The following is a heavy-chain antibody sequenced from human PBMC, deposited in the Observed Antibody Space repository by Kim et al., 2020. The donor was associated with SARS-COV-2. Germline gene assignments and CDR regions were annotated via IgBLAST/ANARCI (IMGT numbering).Heavy chain of an antibody. D-gene: IGHD3-22*01. CDR1: GGSISSGGYY. Sequence: SETLSLTCTVSGGSISSGGYYWSWIRQLPGKGLEWIAYIYYSGSTYYNPSLKSRVTISVDTSKNQFSLKLSSVTAADTAVYYCAGASLTMIVVVGAFDIWGQGTMVTVSS. J-gene: IGHJ3*02. V-gene: IGHV4-31*03. CDR2: IYYSGST. CDR3: AGASLTMIVVVGAFDI.